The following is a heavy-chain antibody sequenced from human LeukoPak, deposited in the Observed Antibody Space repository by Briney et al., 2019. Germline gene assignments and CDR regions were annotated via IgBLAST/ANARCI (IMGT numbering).Heavy chain of an antibody. V-gene: IGHV4-31*03. CDR1: GGSISSGGYY. CDR3: AREGRGIAAAGFDY. CDR2: IYYSGST. Sequence: SETLSLTCTVSGGSISSGGYYWSWIRQHPGKGLEWIGYIYYSGSTYYNPSLKSRVTISVDTSKNQFSLKLSSVTAADTAVYYCAREGRGIAAAGFDYWGQGTLVTVSS. J-gene: IGHJ4*02. D-gene: IGHD6-13*01.